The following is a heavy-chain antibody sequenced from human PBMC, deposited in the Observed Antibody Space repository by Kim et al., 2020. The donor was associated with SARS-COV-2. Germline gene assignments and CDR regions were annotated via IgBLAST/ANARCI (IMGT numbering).Heavy chain of an antibody. Sequence: GGSLRLSCAVSGFTFSVYALTWVRQAPGKGLECVSGISGSGGSTSYADSVKGRFTISKDNSNNMXXLQMNSLRVEDTXVYYCAKTLYXXHSXWGQGXXVT. CDR2: ISGSGGST. D-gene: IGHD2-2*02. CDR3: AKTLYXXHSX. CDR1: GFTFSVYA. J-gene: IGHJ4*02. V-gene: IGHV3-23*01.